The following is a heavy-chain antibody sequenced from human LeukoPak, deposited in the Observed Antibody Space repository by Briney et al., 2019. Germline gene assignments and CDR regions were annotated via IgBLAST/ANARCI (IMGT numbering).Heavy chain of an antibody. D-gene: IGHD3-22*01. CDR3: VRYYEDSSFDL. CDR2: ISHSGSS. V-gene: IGHV4-59*12. CDR1: GGSISSNY. Sequence: PSETLSLTCTVSGGSISSNYWSWIRQPPGKGLEWIGYISHSGSSNYNPSLKSRVTISVDTSKNQFSLQLNSVTPEDTAVYYCVRYYEDSSFDLWGRGTLVTVSS. J-gene: IGHJ2*01.